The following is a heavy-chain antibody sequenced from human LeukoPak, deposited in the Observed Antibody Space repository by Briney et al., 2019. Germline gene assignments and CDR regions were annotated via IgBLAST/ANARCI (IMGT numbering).Heavy chain of an antibody. V-gene: IGHV4-34*01. D-gene: IGHD6-25*01. CDR3: TTARGPYYFEY. CDR1: GGSFSGHY. CDR2: INHGGST. Sequence: SETLSLTCAVSGGSFSGHYWNWIRQPPGKGLEWIGEINHGGSTNYNPSLKSRVTISVDKSKNDFSLKVNSVTAADTAVYYCTTARGPYYFEYWGPGTLVTVSS. J-gene: IGHJ4*02.